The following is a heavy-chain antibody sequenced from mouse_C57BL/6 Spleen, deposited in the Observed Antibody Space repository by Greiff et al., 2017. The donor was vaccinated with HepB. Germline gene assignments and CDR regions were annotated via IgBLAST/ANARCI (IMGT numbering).Heavy chain of an antibody. CDR1: GYTFTSYW. CDR3: ARAHYYYGSEWYVDV. Sequence: QVQLQQPGAELVRPGSSVKLSCKASGYTFTSYWMDWVKQRPGQGLEWIGNIYPSDSETHYNQKFKDKATLTVDKSSSTAYMQLSSLTSEDSAVYYCARAHYYYGSEWYVDVWGTGTTVTVSS. D-gene: IGHD1-1*01. V-gene: IGHV1-61*01. J-gene: IGHJ1*03. CDR2: IYPSDSET.